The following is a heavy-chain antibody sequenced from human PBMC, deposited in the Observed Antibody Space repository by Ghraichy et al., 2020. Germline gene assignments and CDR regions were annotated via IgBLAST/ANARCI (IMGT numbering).Heavy chain of an antibody. J-gene: IGHJ6*02. Sequence: GGSLRLSCVGSEFSFSFYSMNWVRQSPGKGLEWVSHISSSGRNIFYADSVKGRFTISRDNAQNSLSLQMNSLRDEDSAVYYGARASTVVRFYYYGGLDVWGRGTTVTVSS. CDR3: ARASTVVRFYYYGGLDV. D-gene: IGHD4-23*01. CDR1: EFSFSFYS. V-gene: IGHV3-48*02. CDR2: ISSSGRNI.